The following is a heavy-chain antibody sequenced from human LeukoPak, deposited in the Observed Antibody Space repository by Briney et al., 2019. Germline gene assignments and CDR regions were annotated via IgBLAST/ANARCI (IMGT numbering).Heavy chain of an antibody. CDR1: GYTFTSYA. Sequence: ASVKVSCKASGYTFTSYAMNWVRQAPGQRLEWMGWINAGNGNTKYPQKFQGRVTITRDTSASTAYMELSSLRSEDTAVCYCARFVDTEYYFDYWGQGTLVTVSS. D-gene: IGHD5-18*01. CDR2: INAGNGNT. J-gene: IGHJ4*02. V-gene: IGHV1-3*01. CDR3: ARFVDTEYYFDY.